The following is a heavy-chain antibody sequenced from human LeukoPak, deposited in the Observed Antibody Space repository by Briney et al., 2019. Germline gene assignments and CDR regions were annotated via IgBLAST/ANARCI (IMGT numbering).Heavy chain of an antibody. CDR2: ITYDGYYK. V-gene: IGHV3-30*03. CDR3: ARDLSPVVRASPMGY. J-gene: IGHJ4*02. D-gene: IGHD3-10*01. Sequence: PGTSLRLSCAASGFTFTSYGIHWVRQAPGKGLEWVALITYDGYYKYYSDSVKGRFTISSDTSKNTLYLQMNSLRAEDTAVYYCARDLSPVVRASPMGYWGQGTLDTVSS. CDR1: GFTFTSYG.